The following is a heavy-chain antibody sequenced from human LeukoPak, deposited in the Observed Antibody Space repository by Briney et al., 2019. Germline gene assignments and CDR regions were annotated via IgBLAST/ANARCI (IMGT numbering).Heavy chain of an antibody. CDR1: GFTFSSYW. J-gene: IGHJ4*02. V-gene: IGHV3-74*01. Sequence: PGGSLRLSCAASGFTFSSYWMHWVRQAPGKGLVWVSRINSDGSSTNYADSVKGRFTISRGDAKNTLYLQMSSLRAEDTAVYYCARGGGGVNFGYRGQGTLGNGSS. CDR2: INSDGSST. CDR3: ARGGGGVNFGY. D-gene: IGHD2-8*02.